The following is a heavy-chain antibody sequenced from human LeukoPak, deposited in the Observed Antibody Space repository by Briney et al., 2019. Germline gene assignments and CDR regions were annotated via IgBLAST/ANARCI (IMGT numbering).Heavy chain of an antibody. CDR3: AKQSLYDSSGHFHY. CDR1: GFTFSSYT. D-gene: IGHD3-22*01. V-gene: IGHV3-48*02. Sequence: GGSLRLSCAASGFTFSSYTMNWVRQAPGKGLEWLSYIASSSTVYYADSVKGRFTISRDNAKNSLYLQMNSLRDEDTAVYFCAKQSLYDSSGHFHYWGQGTLVTVSS. J-gene: IGHJ4*02. CDR2: IASSSTV.